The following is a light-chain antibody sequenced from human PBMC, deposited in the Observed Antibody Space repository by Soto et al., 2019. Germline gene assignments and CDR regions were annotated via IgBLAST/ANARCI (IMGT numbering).Light chain of an antibody. J-gene: IGKJ4*01. CDR2: DAS. CDR3: QQSSNWPYTLP. CDR1: QSVSSY. V-gene: IGKV3-11*01. Sequence: EIVLTQSPATLSLSPGERATLSCRASQSVSSYLAWYQQKPGQAPRLLIYDASNRATGIPARFSGSGSGTDFTLTISSLEPEDVAVYYCQQSSNWPYTLPFGGGPKVEIK.